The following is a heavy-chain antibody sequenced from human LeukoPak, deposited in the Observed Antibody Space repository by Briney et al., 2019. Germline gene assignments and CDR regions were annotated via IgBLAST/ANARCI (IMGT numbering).Heavy chain of an antibody. D-gene: IGHD2-15*01. CDR2: IYYSGST. CDR1: GGSITSSSYY. Sequence: SETLSLTCTVSGGSITSSSYYWGWIRQPPGKGLEWIGSIYYSGSTYYNPSLKSRVTISVDTSKNQFSLKLSSVTAADTAVYYCARGYCSGGSCYDPGRWFDPWGQGTLVTVSS. V-gene: IGHV4-39*07. J-gene: IGHJ5*02. CDR3: ARGYCSGGSCYDPGRWFDP.